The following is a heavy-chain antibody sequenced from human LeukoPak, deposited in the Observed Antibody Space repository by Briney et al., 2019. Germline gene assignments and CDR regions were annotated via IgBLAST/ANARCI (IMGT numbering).Heavy chain of an antibody. CDR1: GGTLSSYA. D-gene: IGHD3-9*01. J-gene: IGHJ4*02. CDR2: TIPIFGTA. CDR3: AREDDILSGYYFVY. V-gene: IGHV1-69*05. Sequence: ASVKVSCKASGGTLSSYAISWVRQAPGQGLEWMGGTIPIFGTANYAQKFQGRVTITTDESTSTAYMELSSLRSEDTAVYYCAREDDILSGYYFVYWGQGTLVTVSS.